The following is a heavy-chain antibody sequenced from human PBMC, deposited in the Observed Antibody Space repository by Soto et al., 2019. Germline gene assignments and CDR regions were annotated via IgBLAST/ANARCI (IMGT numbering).Heavy chain of an antibody. V-gene: IGHV3-23*01. Sequence: EVPLLESGGGLVQPGGSLRLSCAASGFTFSSYAMSWVRQAPRKGLEWVSAISGSGGSTYYADSVKGRFTISRDNSKNTLYLQMNSLRAEDTAVYYCAKRDSSWYSRYWGQGTLVTVSS. CDR2: ISGSGGST. D-gene: IGHD6-13*01. J-gene: IGHJ4*02. CDR1: GFTFSSYA. CDR3: AKRDSSWYSRY.